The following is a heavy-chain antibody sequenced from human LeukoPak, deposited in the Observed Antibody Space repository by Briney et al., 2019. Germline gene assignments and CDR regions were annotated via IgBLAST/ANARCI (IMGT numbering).Heavy chain of an antibody. V-gene: IGHV3-23*01. D-gene: IGHD3-3*01. CDR2: ISGSGDNT. CDR1: GFNFGTYA. Sequence: GGSLRLSCAASGFNFGTYAMSWVRQAPEKGLEWVSGISGSGDNTIYADSVKGRFTISRDNSKNTLFLQINSLRAEDTAVYYCAKHYDFWSGYLNWGQGTLVTVSS. J-gene: IGHJ4*02. CDR3: AKHYDFWSGYLN.